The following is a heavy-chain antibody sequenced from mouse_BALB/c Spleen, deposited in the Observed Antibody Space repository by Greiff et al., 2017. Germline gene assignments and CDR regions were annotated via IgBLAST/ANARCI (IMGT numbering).Heavy chain of an antibody. CDR2: IYPSDSYT. CDR1: GYTFTSYW. J-gene: IGHJ4*01. V-gene: IGHV1-69*02. Sequence: VQLQQPGAELVRPGASVKLSCKASGYTFTSYWINWVKQRPGQGLEWIGNIYPSDSYTNYNQKFKDKATLTVDKSSSTAYMQLSSPTSEDSAVYYGTRGDYDGDYYAMDYWGQGTSVTVSS. D-gene: IGHD2-4*01. CDR3: TRGDYDGDYYAMDY.